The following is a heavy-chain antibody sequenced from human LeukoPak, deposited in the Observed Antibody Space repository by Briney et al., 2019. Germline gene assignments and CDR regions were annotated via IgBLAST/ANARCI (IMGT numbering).Heavy chain of an antibody. CDR1: GGSISSGGYY. D-gene: IGHD6-19*01. V-gene: IGHV4-31*03. CDR2: IYYSGST. J-gene: IGHJ4*02. Sequence: SETLSLTCTVSGGSISSGGYYWSWIRQHPGKGLEWIGYIYYSGSTYYNPSLKSRVTISVDTSKNQFSLKLSSVTAADTAVYYCARDHVAGIDHYWGQGTLVTVSS. CDR3: ARDHVAGIDHY.